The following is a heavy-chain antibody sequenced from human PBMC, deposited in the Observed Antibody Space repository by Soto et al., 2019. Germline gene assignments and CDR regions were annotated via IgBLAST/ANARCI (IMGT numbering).Heavy chain of an antibody. CDR1: GYTFTSHQ. J-gene: IGHJ4*02. Sequence: QVQLLQSGAEVKKPGASVKVSCEASGYTFTSHQIHWVRQAPGQGLEWMGIIEPRTGGTSYAQKFQCRVTMTRDTSTSMVYMVLSSLRSEDTAIYYCARRPYDFVSGSYFDYWGQGTLVTVSS. CDR3: ARRPYDFVSGSYFDY. CDR2: IEPRTGGT. V-gene: IGHV1-46*03. D-gene: IGHD3-10*01.